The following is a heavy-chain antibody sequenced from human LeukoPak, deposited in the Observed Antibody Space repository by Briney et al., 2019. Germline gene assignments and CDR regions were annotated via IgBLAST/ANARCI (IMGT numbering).Heavy chain of an antibody. V-gene: IGHV3-48*01. CDR1: GFTFSVYT. CDR2: ISSGSTTI. J-gene: IGHJ6*03. Sequence: GGSLRLSCAASGFTFSVYTMNWVRQAPGKGLERVSYISSGSTTIYYADSVKGRFTISRDKAENSLYLQMNSLIVEDTAVDYWARDFEVPAAAPDYYCDYYMDVWGKGTTVTVSS. D-gene: IGHD2-2*01. CDR3: ARDFEVPAAAPDYYCDYYMDV.